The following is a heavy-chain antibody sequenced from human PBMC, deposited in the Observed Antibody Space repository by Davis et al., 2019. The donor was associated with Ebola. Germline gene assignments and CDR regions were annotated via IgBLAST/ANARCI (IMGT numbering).Heavy chain of an antibody. D-gene: IGHD1-26*01. CDR1: GYTFTSYG. CDR3: ARDVRESGSYFSTSYNWFDP. V-gene: IGHV1-18*01. Sequence: ASVKVSCKASGYTFTSYGISWVRQAPGQGLEWMGWISAYNGNTNYAQKLQGRVTMTTDTSTSTAYMELRSLRSDDTAVYYCARDVRESGSYFSTSYNWFDPWGQGTLVTVSS. J-gene: IGHJ5*02. CDR2: ISAYNGNT.